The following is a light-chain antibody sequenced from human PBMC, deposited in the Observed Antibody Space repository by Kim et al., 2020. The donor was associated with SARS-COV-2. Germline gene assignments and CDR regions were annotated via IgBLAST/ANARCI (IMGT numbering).Light chain of an antibody. J-gene: IGKJ4*01. CDR3: QQRGSWPLT. CDR1: QSVGSY. Sequence: LPPGERATPSCRASQSVGSYLAWYHQKPGQAPRLLIYDATNGATGVPARFSGSGSGTDFTLTISNLEPEDFAVYYCQQRGSWPLTFGGGTKVDIK. V-gene: IGKV3-11*01. CDR2: DAT.